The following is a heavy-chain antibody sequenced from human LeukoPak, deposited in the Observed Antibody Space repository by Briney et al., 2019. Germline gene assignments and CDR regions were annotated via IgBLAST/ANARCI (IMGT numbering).Heavy chain of an antibody. V-gene: IGHV4-39*01. CDR2: IYYSGST. Sequence: SETLSLTCTVSGGSISNSSYYWGWIRQPPGKGLEWIGSIYYSGSTYYNPSLKSRVTISVDTSKNQFSLKLSSVTAADTAVYYCARLTYYGSGSYYTADYYYMDVWGKGTTVTVSS. J-gene: IGHJ6*03. CDR3: ARLTYYGSGSYYTADYYYMDV. CDR1: GGSISNSSYY. D-gene: IGHD3-10*01.